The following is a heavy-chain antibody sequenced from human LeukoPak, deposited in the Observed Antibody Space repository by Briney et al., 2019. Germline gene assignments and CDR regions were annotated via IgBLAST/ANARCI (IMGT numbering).Heavy chain of an antibody. CDR1: GGTFSSYA. CDR3: VRGAYCSGSSCYDNWFDP. D-gene: IGHD2-2*01. CDR2: ISAYNGNT. J-gene: IGHJ5*02. V-gene: IGHV1-18*01. Sequence: ASVKVSCKASGGTFSSYAISWVRQAPGQGLEWMGWISAYNGNTNYAQKLQGRVTMTTDTSTSTAYMELRSLRSDDTAVYYCVRGAYCSGSSCYDNWFDPWGQGTLVTVSS.